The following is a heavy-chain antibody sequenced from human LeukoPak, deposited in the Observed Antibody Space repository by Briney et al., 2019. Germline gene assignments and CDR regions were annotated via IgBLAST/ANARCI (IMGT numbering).Heavy chain of an antibody. V-gene: IGHV3-23*01. D-gene: IGHD6-13*01. J-gene: IGHJ4*02. Sequence: GGSLRLSCAASGFTFSSYAMSWVRQAPGTGLEWVSAISGSGGSTYYADSVKGRFTISRDNSKNTLYLQMNSLRAEDTAVYYCAKVGYSSSWPLDYWGQGTLVTVSS. CDR3: AKVGYSSSWPLDY. CDR1: GFTFSSYA. CDR2: ISGSGGST.